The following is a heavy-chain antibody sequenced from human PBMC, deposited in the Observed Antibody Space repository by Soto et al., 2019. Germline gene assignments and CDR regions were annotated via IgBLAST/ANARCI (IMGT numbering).Heavy chain of an antibody. CDR2: ISHDGNNK. D-gene: IGHD2-15*01. V-gene: IGHV3-30*18. CDR1: GFAFSSYG. J-gene: IGHJ6*02. Sequence: AGGSLRLSCAASGFAFSSYGMHWVRQAPGKGLEWVAVISHDGNNKYYADSVKGRFTISRDNSKNTLFLQMSSLGVEDTAVFYCAKGLEVGVPYYGMNVWGQGTTVTVSS. CDR3: AKGLEVGVPYYGMNV.